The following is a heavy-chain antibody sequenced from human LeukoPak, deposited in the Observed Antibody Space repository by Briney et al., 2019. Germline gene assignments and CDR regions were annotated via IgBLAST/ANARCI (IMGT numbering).Heavy chain of an antibody. CDR1: GGSISSYY. J-gene: IGHJ5*02. D-gene: IGHD3-10*01. CDR2: IYYSGST. CDR3: ARGGYCGSGNDFRFDP. V-gene: IGHV4-59*07. Sequence: SDTLSLPYSVSGGSISSYYWRWIRQPPAKGLEWIGDIYYSGSTNYKPSLKSRVTISVDTSKNQFSLKLSSVTAADTAVYYCARGGYCGSGNDFRFDPWGQGTLVTVSS.